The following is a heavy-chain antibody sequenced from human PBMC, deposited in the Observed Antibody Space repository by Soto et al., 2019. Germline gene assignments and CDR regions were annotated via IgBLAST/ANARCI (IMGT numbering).Heavy chain of an antibody. J-gene: IGHJ4*02. CDR1: GGSITSGGYS. Sequence: QVQLQESGPGLVKPSQTLSLTCSVSGGSITSGGYSWTWIRHQPGKALQWIGYVFDSGKPYYSPSLKGRLTISVDTSKNLFSLELSSVTAADTAVYFCARGTGYYRNFDSWGQGTLVAVSS. V-gene: IGHV4-31*02. CDR2: VFDSGKP. CDR3: ARGTGYYRNFDS. D-gene: IGHD3-9*01.